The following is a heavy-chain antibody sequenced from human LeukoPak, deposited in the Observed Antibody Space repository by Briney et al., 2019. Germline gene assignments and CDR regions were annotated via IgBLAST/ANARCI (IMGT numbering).Heavy chain of an antibody. V-gene: IGHV4-39*07. CDR1: GGSISSSSYY. D-gene: IGHD3-22*01. CDR2: IYYSGST. Sequence: PSETLSLTCTVSGGSISSSSYYWGWIRQPPGKGLEWIGSIYYSGSTYYNPSLKSRVTISVDTSKNQFSLKLSSVTAADTAVYYCARSGYYDSSGLSDYWGQGTLVTVSS. CDR3: ARSGYYDSSGLSDY. J-gene: IGHJ4*02.